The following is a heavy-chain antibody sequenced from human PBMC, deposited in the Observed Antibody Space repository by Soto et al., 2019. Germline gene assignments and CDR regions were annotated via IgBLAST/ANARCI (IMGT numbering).Heavy chain of an antibody. V-gene: IGHV5-51*01. CDR3: AASIFYYGMDV. Sequence: PGESLKISCKGSGYTFTNYWIGWVRQMPGKGLEWMGIIYPGDSDTKYNPSFQGQVTISADKSITNTYLQWSSLKASDTAIYYCAASIFYYGMDVWGQGTTVTVSS. CDR1: GYTFTNYW. CDR2: IYPGDSDT. J-gene: IGHJ6*02.